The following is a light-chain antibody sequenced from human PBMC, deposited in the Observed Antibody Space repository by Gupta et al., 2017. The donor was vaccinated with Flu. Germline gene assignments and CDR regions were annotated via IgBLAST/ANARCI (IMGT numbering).Light chain of an antibody. J-gene: IGKJ2*01. CDR3: RHSKPLSHT. CDR1: PCRVHHSGNTF. CDR2: ETS. V-gene: IGKV2-29*03. Sequence: SPCRVHHSGNTFLSCYLQKPGKPPQLLIYETSRRYCGVSARFSGRGSGTDFTLKISGVEAEDVGAYYCRHSKPLSHTFGQGTKVEIK.